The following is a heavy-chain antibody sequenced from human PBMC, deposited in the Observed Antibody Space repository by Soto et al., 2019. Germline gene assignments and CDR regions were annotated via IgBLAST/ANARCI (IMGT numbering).Heavy chain of an antibody. V-gene: IGHV3-9*02. Sequence: EVQLVESGGGLVQPGRSLRLSCVASGFTADDYALHWVRQAPGKGLEWVSGISSNSDTIHYADSVKGRFTISRDNAKNSLFLQRIGLRPPDPAVCYCAKARQWGGMTTIHYFASWGQGTLVTVSS. CDR1: GFTADDYA. CDR3: AKARQWGGMTTIHYFAS. D-gene: IGHD4-17*01. CDR2: ISSNSDTI. J-gene: IGHJ4*02.